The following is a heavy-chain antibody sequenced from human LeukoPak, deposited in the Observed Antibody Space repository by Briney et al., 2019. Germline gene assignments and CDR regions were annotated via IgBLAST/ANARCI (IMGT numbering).Heavy chain of an antibody. Sequence: TAVTVSCKGSGYTFTRYHINGLRQATGKGLEWMVWRNPKSGNTGYAQKFQGRVTMTRNTSIHTAYMEVSSLRSEDTAVYFCVRGQFTLGVPAATSIELGHWFDPWGEGNLVSVSS. V-gene: IGHV1-8*01. CDR2: RNPKSGNT. D-gene: IGHD2-2*01. J-gene: IGHJ5*02. CDR3: VRGQFTLGVPAATSIELGHWFDP. CDR1: GYTFTRYH.